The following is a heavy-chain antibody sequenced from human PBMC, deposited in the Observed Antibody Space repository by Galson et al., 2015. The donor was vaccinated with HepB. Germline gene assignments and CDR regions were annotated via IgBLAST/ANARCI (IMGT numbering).Heavy chain of an antibody. J-gene: IGHJ6*04. V-gene: IGHV1-46*01. CDR3: ARDARRDDYDSWSGYSV. CDR2: INPSGGST. Sequence: SVKVSCKASGYTFTSYYMHWVRPAPGQGLEWMGIINPSGGSTSYAQKFQGRVTMTRDTSTSTVYMELSSLRSEDTAVYYCARDARRDDYDSWSGYSVWGKGTTVTVSS. D-gene: IGHD3-3*01. CDR1: GYTFTSYY.